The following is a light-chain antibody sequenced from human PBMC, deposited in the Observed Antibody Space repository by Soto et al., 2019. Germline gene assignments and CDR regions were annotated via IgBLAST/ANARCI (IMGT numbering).Light chain of an antibody. CDR3: QHYNSYSEA. CDR1: QTIISW. V-gene: IGKV1-5*03. J-gene: IGKJ1*01. Sequence: IHMTQSPSTLSGSVVDRVTITFLASQTIISWLAWYQQKPGKAPKLLIYKASTLKSGVPSRFSGSGSGTEFTLTISSLQPDDFATYYCQHYNSYSEAFGQGTKVDI. CDR2: KAS.